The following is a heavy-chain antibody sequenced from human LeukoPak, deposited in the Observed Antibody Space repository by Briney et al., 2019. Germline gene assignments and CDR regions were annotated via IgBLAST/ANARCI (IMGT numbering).Heavy chain of an antibody. V-gene: IGHV3-33*01. J-gene: IGHJ4*02. CDR1: GFTFSNYG. Sequence: GGSLRLSCAAPGFTFSNYGMHWVRQAPGKGLEWLAAIFYDGSNQHYADTVKGRFTISRDNSKDTLYLQVNSLTAEDTAVYFCARDQALYFSYGDYWGQGTLVTVSS. CDR3: ARDQALYFSYGDY. D-gene: IGHD3-16*01. CDR2: IFYDGSNQ.